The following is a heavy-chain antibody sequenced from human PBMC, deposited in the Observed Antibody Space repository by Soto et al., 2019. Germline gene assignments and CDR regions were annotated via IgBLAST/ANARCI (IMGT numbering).Heavy chain of an antibody. D-gene: IGHD1-26*01. Sequence: HPEGAVRLSCAASGFTFSSYAMHWVRQSPGKGLEWVAVISYDGSNKYYADSVKGRFTISRDNSKNTLYLQMNSLRAEDTAVYYCARHQVGSGSYHNYYDPGYFDYWGQGTLVTVSS. CDR1: GFTFSSYA. CDR2: ISYDGSNK. J-gene: IGHJ4*02. V-gene: IGHV3-30-3*01. CDR3: ARHQVGSGSYHNYYDPGYFDY.